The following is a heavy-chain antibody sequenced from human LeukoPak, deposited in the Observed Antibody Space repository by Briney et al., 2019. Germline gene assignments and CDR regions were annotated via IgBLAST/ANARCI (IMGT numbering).Heavy chain of an antibody. CDR2: INPNSGGT. CDR1: GYTFTSYD. CDR3: ARDRPSHSGYDFDY. Sequence: ASAKVSCKASGYTFTSYDINWVRQAPGQGLEWMGWINPNSGGTNYAQKFQGRVTMTRDTSISTAYMELSRLRSDDTAVYYCARDRPSHSGYDFDYWGQGTLVTVSS. V-gene: IGHV1-2*02. D-gene: IGHD5-12*01. J-gene: IGHJ4*02.